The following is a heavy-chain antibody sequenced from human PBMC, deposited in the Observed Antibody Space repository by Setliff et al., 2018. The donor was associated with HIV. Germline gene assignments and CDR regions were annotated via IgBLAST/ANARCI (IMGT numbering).Heavy chain of an antibody. D-gene: IGHD5-12*01. CDR2: LFYSGNT. V-gene: IGHV4-39*07. J-gene: IGHJ6*03. CDR3: ARGATLLPGYSDRWEYFYMDV. CDR1: GGSTSNNSYY. Sequence: PSETLSLTCTVSGGSTSNNSYYWGWVRQPPGKGLELIGNLFYSGNTYYNPSLKSRITISVDTSKNQFSLKLSSVTAADTAVYYCARGATLLPGYSDRWEYFYMDVWGKGTTVTVS.